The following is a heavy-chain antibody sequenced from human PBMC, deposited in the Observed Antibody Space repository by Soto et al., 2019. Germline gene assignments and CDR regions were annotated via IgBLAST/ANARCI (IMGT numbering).Heavy chain of an antibody. Sequence: ASVKVSCKASGYTFTGHYIHWVRQAPEQGPEWMGEIGPESGATRYAQKFQGRVTMTRDMSITTVYVELNNLSPDDTAVYYCGRGRSGQIVVFYWGQGTPVTVSS. D-gene: IGHD1-26*01. CDR3: GRGRSGQIVVFY. V-gene: IGHV1-2*02. CDR1: GYTFTGHY. CDR2: IGPESGAT. J-gene: IGHJ4*02.